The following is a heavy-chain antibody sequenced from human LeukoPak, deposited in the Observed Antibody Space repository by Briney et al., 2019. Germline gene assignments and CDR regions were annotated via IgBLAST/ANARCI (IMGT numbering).Heavy chain of an antibody. D-gene: IGHD5-12*01. J-gene: IGHJ5*02. CDR3: ARTRSVDLSRFDP. CDR2: VYYSGST. CDR1: GGSIKSGRYY. V-gene: IGHV4-39*01. Sequence: PSETLSLTCTVSGGSIKSGRYYWGWIRQSPSKGLECIGSVYYSGSTYYNPSLKSRVTLSADTSRNQISMKLRSVTAADTAVYYCARTRSVDLSRFDPWGQGTLVTVSS.